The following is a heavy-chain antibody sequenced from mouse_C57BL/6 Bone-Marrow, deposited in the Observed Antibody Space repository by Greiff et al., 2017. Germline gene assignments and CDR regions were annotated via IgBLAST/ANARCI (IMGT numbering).Heavy chain of an antibody. D-gene: IGHD2-3*01. CDR2: IDPEIGDT. CDR3: SSFDGNYFDF. Sequence: EVQLQQPGAELVRPGASVKLSCTASGFNIKDDYIHWVKQRPEQGLEWIGWIDPEIGDTEYDSKFQGKATITSDTSSNTASLQLSSLTSEDTAVYYCSSFDGNYFDFWGQGTPLTVAS. J-gene: IGHJ2*01. V-gene: IGHV14-4*01. CDR1: GFNIKDDY.